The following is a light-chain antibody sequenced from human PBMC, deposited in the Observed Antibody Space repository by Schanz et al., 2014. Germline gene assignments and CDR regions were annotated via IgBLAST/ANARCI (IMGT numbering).Light chain of an antibody. J-gene: IGKJ1*01. CDR3: QQYNKWPRT. V-gene: IGKV3-15*01. CDR1: QSVSSY. Sequence: EIVMTQSPATLSVSPGERVTLSCRASQSVSSYLAWHQQKPGQAPRLFFYGASTRATGVPARFSGSGSGTEFTLTISSLQSEDFAVYYCQQYNKWPRTFGQGTKVEIK. CDR2: GAS.